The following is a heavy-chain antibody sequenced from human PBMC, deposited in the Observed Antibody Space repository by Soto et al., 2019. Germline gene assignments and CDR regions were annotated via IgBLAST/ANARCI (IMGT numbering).Heavy chain of an antibody. V-gene: IGHV3-33*01. Sequence: QVQLVESGGGVVQPGRSLRLSCAASEFTFSNFGMHWVRQAPGKGLEWVAVIYYDGSNEYYADSVKGRFTISRDNSKNTLYLQMNSLRAEDTAVYYCARVDVVVAADAFDNWGQGTMVTVSS. CDR3: ARVDVVVAADAFDN. CDR2: IYYDGSNE. CDR1: EFTFSNFG. J-gene: IGHJ3*02. D-gene: IGHD2-15*01.